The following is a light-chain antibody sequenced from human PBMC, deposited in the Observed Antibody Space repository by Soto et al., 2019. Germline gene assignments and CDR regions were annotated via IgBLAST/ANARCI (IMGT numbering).Light chain of an antibody. CDR2: DTY. J-gene: IGKJ1*01. CDR3: LQDHDDSWT. V-gene: IGKV1-6*01. CDR1: QGIGND. Sequence: AIQMTQSPSSLSASVGDRVTITCRASQGIGNDLGWYQQKPGKAPKVLIYDTYTLQSGVPSRFRGSRSGTEFTLTVSSLQPEDFATYYCLQDHDDSWTFGQGTKVDIK.